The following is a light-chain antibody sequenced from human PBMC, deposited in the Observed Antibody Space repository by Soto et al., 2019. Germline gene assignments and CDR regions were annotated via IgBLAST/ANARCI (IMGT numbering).Light chain of an antibody. Sequence: DIQMTQSPSSLSVSVGDRVTITCRASQSITHYLNWYQQKPGKAPKLLVYAASSLQSGVPSRFSDQGSGTDFTLTISSLQPEDFATYYCQQSDSYPNPFGQGTKLEIK. CDR3: QQSDSYPNP. CDR1: QSITHY. J-gene: IGKJ2*01. CDR2: AAS. V-gene: IGKV1-39*01.